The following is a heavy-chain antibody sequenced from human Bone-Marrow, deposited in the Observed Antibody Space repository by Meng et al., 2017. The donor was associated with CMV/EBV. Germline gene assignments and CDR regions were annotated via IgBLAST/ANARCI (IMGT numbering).Heavy chain of an antibody. J-gene: IGHJ4*02. CDR3: ARGGEYADY. D-gene: IGHD3-10*01. Sequence: GESLKISCAASAFTFSSYAMHWVRQAPGKGLEWVAVISYDGSNKYYADFVKGRFTISRDNSKNTLYLQMNSLRAEDTAVYYCARGGEYADYWGQGTLVTGSS. CDR2: ISYDGSNK. V-gene: IGHV3-30*04. CDR1: AFTFSSYA.